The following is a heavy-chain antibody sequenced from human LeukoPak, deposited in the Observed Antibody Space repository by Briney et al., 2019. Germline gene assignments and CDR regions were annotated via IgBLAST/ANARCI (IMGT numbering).Heavy chain of an antibody. CDR3: ARRDSSGYYYAVFDY. CDR2: INHSGST. D-gene: IGHD3-22*01. Sequence: SETLSLTCAVYGGSFSGYYWSRIRQPPGKGLEWIGEINHSGSTNYNPSLKSRVTISVDTSKNQFSLKLSSVTAADTAVYYCARRDSSGYYYAVFDYWGQGTLVTVSS. CDR1: GGSFSGYY. J-gene: IGHJ4*02. V-gene: IGHV4-34*01.